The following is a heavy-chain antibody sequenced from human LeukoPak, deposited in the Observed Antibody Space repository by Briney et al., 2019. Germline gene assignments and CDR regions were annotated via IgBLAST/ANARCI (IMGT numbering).Heavy chain of an antibody. Sequence: GRSLRLSCAASGFSFDDYAMRCVRQAPGKGLEWVSGISWNSGTIVYADSVKGRFTISRDNAKTSLYLQMNSLRAEDMALYYCAKDNGDYGFDYWGQGTLVTVSS. CDR3: AKDNGDYGFDY. V-gene: IGHV3-9*03. CDR2: ISWNSGTI. D-gene: IGHD4-17*01. CDR1: GFSFDDYA. J-gene: IGHJ4*02.